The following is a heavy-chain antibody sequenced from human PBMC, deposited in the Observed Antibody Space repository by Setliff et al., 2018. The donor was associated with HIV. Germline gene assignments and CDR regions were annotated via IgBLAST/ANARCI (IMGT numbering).Heavy chain of an antibody. V-gene: IGHV3-21*01. CDR3: ARVDYGDYFYYYYMDV. Sequence: GGSLRLSCAASGFTFSSYSMNWVRKAPGKGLEWVSSISSSSSYIYYADSVKGRFTISRDNAKNSLYRQMNSLRAEDTAVYYCARVDYGDYFYYYYMDVWGKGTTVTSP. D-gene: IGHD4-17*01. J-gene: IGHJ6*03. CDR1: GFTFSSYS. CDR2: ISSSSSYI.